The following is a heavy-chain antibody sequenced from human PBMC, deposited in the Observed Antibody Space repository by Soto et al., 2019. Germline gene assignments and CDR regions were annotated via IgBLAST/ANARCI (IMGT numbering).Heavy chain of an antibody. CDR1: GFTFSSYA. J-gene: IGHJ3*02. V-gene: IGHV3-23*01. D-gene: IGHD6-13*01. Sequence: PGGSLRLSCAASGFTFSSYAMSWVRQAPGKGLEWVSAISGSGGSTYYADSVKGRFTISRDNSKNTLYLQMNSLRAEDTAVYYCARKYSSSWYAFDIWAQGTMVIVSS. CDR3: ARKYSSSWYAFDI. CDR2: ISGSGGST.